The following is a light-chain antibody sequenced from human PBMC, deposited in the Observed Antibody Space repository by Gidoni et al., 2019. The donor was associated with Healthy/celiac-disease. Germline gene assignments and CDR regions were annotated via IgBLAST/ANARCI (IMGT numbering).Light chain of an antibody. CDR3: QQYNNWPLS. J-gene: IGKJ1*01. Sequence: EIVMTQSPATLSVSPGERATLSCRASQSVNSNLAWYQQKPGQAPRLLIYGASTRATGIPARFSGSGSGTEFTLTISSLQSEDFAVYYCQQYNNWPLSFGQXTKVEIK. V-gene: IGKV3-15*01. CDR1: QSVNSN. CDR2: GAS.